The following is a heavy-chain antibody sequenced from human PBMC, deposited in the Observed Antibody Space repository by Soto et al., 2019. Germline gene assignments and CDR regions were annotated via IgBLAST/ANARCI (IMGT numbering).Heavy chain of an antibody. J-gene: IGHJ4*02. D-gene: IGHD5-12*01. CDR1: GFSLSTNGMG. V-gene: IGHV2-5*02. CDR3: ARLTRGVYDLGRLWEKFDY. CDR2: VYWDDDK. Sequence: QITVKESGLTLVKPTQPLTLTCTFSGFSLSTNGMGVGWIRQSPGKALEWLALVYWDDDKRYSPSLKSRLIITQDTSKNQVDLTLTNMDPVDTATYYCARLTRGVYDLGRLWEKFDYWGQGILVTVSS.